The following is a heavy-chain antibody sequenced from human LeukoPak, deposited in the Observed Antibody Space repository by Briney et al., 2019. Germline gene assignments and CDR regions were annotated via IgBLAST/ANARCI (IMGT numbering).Heavy chain of an antibody. D-gene: IGHD3-10*01. J-gene: IGHJ4*02. CDR3: ARGRFGEPTHFDY. Sequence: SETLSLTCAVYGGSFSGYYWSWIRQPPGKGLEWIGEINHSGSTNYNPSLKSRVTISVDTSKNQFSLKLSSVTAADTAVYYCARGRFGEPTHFDYWGQGTLVTVSS. CDR2: INHSGST. CDR1: GGSFSGYY. V-gene: IGHV4-34*01.